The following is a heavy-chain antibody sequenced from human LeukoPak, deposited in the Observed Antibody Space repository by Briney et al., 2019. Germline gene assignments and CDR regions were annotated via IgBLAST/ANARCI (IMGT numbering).Heavy chain of an antibody. J-gene: IGHJ4*02. D-gene: IGHD3-10*01. CDR1: GDSISSSYY. V-gene: IGHV4-38-2*02. Sequence: SETLSLTCTVSGDSISSSYYWGWIRQPPGKGLEWIGSIYHSGSTYYNPSLKSRVTISIDTSKNEFSLKLNSATAADTAVYYCVRGFGDPDGFDYWGQGTLVTVSS. CDR3: VRGFGDPDGFDY. CDR2: IYHSGST.